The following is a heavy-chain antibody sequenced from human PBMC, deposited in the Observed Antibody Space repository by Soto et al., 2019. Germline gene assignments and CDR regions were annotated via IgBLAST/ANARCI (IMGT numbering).Heavy chain of an antibody. CDR3: AKVGEGFRDLVHH. Sequence: GGSLRLSCAASGFTFSSYGMHWVRQAPGKGVEWVTVILYDGSDKYYADSVKGRSTISRDNSKNTLYLQMNSLSTEDSAVYYCAKVGEGFRDLVHHWGQGTLVTVSS. CDR2: ILYDGSDK. D-gene: IGHD3-16*01. CDR1: GFTFSSYG. V-gene: IGHV3-30*18. J-gene: IGHJ5*02.